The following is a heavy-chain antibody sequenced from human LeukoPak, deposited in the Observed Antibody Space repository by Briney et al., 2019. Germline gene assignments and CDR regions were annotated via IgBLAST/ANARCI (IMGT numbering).Heavy chain of an antibody. J-gene: IGHJ4*02. CDR2: IQYDGTDK. Sequence: GGSLRLSCAASTFNFSNYGMHWVRQVPGKGLEWLAFIQYDGTDKYYADSVKGRFTISRDNAKNSLSLQMNSLRAEDTALYYCAREGYSSGRYYLDYWGQGILVTVSS. D-gene: IGHD6-19*01. CDR1: TFNFSNYG. CDR3: AREGYSSGRYYLDY. V-gene: IGHV3-30*02.